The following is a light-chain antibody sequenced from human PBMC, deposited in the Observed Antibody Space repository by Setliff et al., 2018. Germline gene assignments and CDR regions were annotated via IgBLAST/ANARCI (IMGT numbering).Light chain of an antibody. CDR3: SSYISGSTNVL. CDR1: STDVGDYHY. CDR2: EVS. V-gene: IGLV2-14*01. Sequence: HSALTQPASVSGSPGQSITISCTGASTDVGDYHYVSWYQQHPGKAPKLIIYEVSNRPSGVSHRFSGSKSGTTASLTISGLQAEDEADYHCSSYISGSTNVLFGGGTKVTVL. J-gene: IGLJ2*01.